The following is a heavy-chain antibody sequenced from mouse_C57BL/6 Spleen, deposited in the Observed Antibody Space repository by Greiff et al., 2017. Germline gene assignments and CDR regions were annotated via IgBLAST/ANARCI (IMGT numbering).Heavy chain of an antibody. Sequence: VQLQQPGAELVKPGASVKLSCKASGYTFTSYWMQWVKQRPGQGLEWIGEIDPSDSYTNYNQKFKGKATLTVDTSSSTAYMQLSSLTSEDSAVYYCARGEITTVVADWYFDVWGTGTTVTVSS. CDR1: GYTFTSYW. V-gene: IGHV1-50*01. CDR3: ARGEITTVVADWYFDV. CDR2: IDPSDSYT. D-gene: IGHD1-1*01. J-gene: IGHJ1*03.